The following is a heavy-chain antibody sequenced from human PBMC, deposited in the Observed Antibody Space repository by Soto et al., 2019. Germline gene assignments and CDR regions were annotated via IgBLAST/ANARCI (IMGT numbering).Heavy chain of an antibody. CDR2: INPSGGST. Sequence: PVKVSCRASGYTFTSYYMHWLRQAPGQGLEWMGIINPSGGSTSYAQKFQGRVTMTRDTSTSTVYMELSSLRSEDTAVYYCAREKDSSGPSNLFVRWGQGTLITVSS. D-gene: IGHD6-19*01. V-gene: IGHV1-46*01. CDR3: AREKDSSGPSNLFVR. CDR1: GYTFTSYY. J-gene: IGHJ5*02.